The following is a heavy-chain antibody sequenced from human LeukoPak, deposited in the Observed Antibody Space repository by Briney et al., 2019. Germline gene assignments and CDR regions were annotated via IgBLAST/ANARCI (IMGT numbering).Heavy chain of an antibody. J-gene: IGHJ3*02. CDR1: GGSFSGYY. Sequence: PSEALSLTCAVSGGSFSGYYWSWIRQPPGKGLEWIGEINHSGSTTYNPSLKSRVTISVDTSNNQFSLQLSSVTAADTAVYYCATGTTLYYDSSGYYVLDAFDIWGQGTMVTVSS. CDR2: INHSGST. D-gene: IGHD3-22*01. CDR3: ATGTTLYYDSSGYYVLDAFDI. V-gene: IGHV4-34*01.